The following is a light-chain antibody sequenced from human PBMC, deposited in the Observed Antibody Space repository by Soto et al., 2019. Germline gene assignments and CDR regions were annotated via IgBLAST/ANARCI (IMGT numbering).Light chain of an antibody. CDR3: QHSYSTLWT. V-gene: IGKV1-39*01. Sequence: DIPMTQSPSSLSASVGDSVTITCRASQSISSYLNWYQQKPGKAPKLLIYAASSLQGGVPSRFSGSGSGTDFTLTISSLQPEDFATYYCQHSYSTLWTFGQGTKVEIK. CDR2: AAS. CDR1: QSISSY. J-gene: IGKJ1*01.